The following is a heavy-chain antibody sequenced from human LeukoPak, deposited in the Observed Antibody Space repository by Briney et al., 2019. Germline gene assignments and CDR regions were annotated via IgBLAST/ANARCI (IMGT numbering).Heavy chain of an antibody. Sequence: ASVKVSCKASGYTFTIYYIHWVRHAPGQGLEWMGIINPSGGSTSHAQKFPARVTMTSDTSTSTASMTRSSPSSRHTALHYCAMRYSGYDNPHQTDFDDWGQGTLVTVSS. J-gene: IGHJ4*02. CDR1: GYTFTIYY. D-gene: IGHD5-12*01. V-gene: IGHV1-46*01. CDR3: AMRYSGYDNPHQTDFDD. CDR2: INPSGGST.